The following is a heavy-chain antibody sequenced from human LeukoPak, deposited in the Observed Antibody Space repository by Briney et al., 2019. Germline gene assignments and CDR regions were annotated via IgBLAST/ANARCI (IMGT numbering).Heavy chain of an antibody. J-gene: IGHJ4*02. CDR2: IAPDGSST. V-gene: IGHV3-74*01. Sequence: GGSLRLSCAASGFTFSSYWIHWVRQPPGKGLVWVSRIAPDGSSTNYADSVKGRFTIFRDNAKNTLYLEMNSLRAEDTAVYYCARARPSYKFGSRTLYFDYWGQGTLVTVSS. CDR1: GFTFSSYW. D-gene: IGHD3-10*01. CDR3: ARARPSYKFGSRTLYFDY.